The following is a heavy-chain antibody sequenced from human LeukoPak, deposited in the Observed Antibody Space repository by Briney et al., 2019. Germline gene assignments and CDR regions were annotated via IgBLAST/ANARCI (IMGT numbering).Heavy chain of an antibody. CDR3: ARGVKIVVGLEY. J-gene: IGHJ4*02. Sequence: PGGSLRLSCAASGFTFSDYYMNWIRQAPGKGLEWVSCISGSGSTIYYADSVKGRFTISRDNAKNSLFLQMNSLRDEDTAVYCCARGVKIVVGLEYWGQGTLVTVSS. D-gene: IGHD3-22*01. CDR1: GFTFSDYY. CDR2: ISGSGSTI. V-gene: IGHV3-11*01.